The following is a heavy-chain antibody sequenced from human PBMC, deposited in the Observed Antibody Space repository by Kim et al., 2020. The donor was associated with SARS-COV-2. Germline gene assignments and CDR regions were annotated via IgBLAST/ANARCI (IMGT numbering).Heavy chain of an antibody. V-gene: IGHV3-21*01. J-gene: IGHJ4*02. CDR1: GFTFSSYS. D-gene: IGHD6-19*01. CDR3: ARDSGEAVAGTPSGGY. CDR2: ISSSSSYI. Sequence: GGSLRLSCAASGFTFSSYSMNWVRQAPGKGLEWVSSISSSSSYIYYADSVKGRFTISRDNAKNSLYLQMNSLRAEDTAVYYCARDSGEAVAGTPSGGYWGQGTLVTVSS.